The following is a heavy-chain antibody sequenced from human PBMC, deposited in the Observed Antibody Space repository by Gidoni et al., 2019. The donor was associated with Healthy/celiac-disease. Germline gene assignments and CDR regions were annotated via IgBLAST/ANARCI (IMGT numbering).Heavy chain of an antibody. CDR2: IYYSGST. CDR1: GGSTSSSSSY. Sequence: QLQLQESGPGLVKPSETLSPPCTVSGGSTSSSSSYWGWIRPPPGKGLEWIGSIYYSGSTYYNPSLKSRVTISVDTSKNQFSLKLSSVTAADKAVYYCGRLDYYYGMDVWGQGTTVTVSS. V-gene: IGHV4-39*01. CDR3: GRLDYYYGMDV. J-gene: IGHJ6*02.